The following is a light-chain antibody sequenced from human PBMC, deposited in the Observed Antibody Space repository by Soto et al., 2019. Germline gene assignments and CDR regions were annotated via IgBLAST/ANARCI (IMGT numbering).Light chain of an antibody. V-gene: IGKV2D-29*01. CDR2: EVS. CDR3: MRGLELPIT. J-gene: IGKJ5*01. Sequence: DIVMTQPPLSLSVTPGQPASISCKSSHSLLHSNGKTYLYWYLQTPGQPPPLLISEVSNRFSGVRERLSGRRTVTDFTLKISRVEAEDVGVSYCMRGLELPITYCHGTRLQI. CDR1: HSLLHSNGKTY.